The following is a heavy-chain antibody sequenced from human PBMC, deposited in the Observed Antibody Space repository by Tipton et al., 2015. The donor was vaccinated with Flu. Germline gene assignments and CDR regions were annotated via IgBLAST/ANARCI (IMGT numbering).Heavy chain of an antibody. CDR3: AGSIGFGYYFDY. CDR1: GGSFSGYY. V-gene: IGHV4-34*01. J-gene: IGHJ4*02. Sequence: TLSLTCAVYGGSFSGYYWSWIRQPPGKGLEWIGEINHSGSTNYNPSLKSRVTISVDTSKNQFSLKLSSVTAADTAVYYCAGSIGFGYYFDYWGQGTLVTVSS. D-gene: IGHD3-10*01. CDR2: INHSGST.